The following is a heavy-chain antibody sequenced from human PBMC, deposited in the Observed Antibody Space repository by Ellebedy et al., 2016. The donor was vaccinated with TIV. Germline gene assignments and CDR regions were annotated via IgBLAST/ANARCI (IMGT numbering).Heavy chain of an antibody. CDR1: GFSFSDFW. J-gene: IGHJ5*02. V-gene: IGHV3-7*01. CDR2: IKTDGSET. D-gene: IGHD3-3*01. CDR3: VGFGVFNL. Sequence: GESLKISCEAWGFSFSDFWMSWVRQAPGKGLEWVAHIKTDGSETYYVDSVKGRFTISRENAKNALFLQMDGLRVDDSAVYYCVGFGVFNLWGQGAPVTVSS.